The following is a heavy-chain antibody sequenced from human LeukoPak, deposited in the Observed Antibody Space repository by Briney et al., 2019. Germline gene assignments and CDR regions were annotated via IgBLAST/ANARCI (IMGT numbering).Heavy chain of an antibody. V-gene: IGHV4-59*11. J-gene: IGHJ3*02. Sequence: SETLSLTCTVSGGSISNHYWSWIRQPPGKGLEWIGFVYYSGTTHYNPSLESRVTISVDVSKNQFSLKLSSVTAADTAVYYCAREPPLYGGNSDAFDIWGQGTMVTVSS. CDR2: VYYSGTT. CDR3: AREPPLYGGNSDAFDI. D-gene: IGHD4-23*01. CDR1: GGSISNHY.